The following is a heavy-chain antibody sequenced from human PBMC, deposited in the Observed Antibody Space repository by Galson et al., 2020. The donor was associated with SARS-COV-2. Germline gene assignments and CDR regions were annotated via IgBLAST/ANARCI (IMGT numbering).Heavy chain of an antibody. D-gene: IGHD5-18*01. J-gene: IGHJ1*01. CDR2: IPYRVHT. CDR3: ARGVDIAMNPSAYFHN. Sequence: ASEILSPTCSVSGGSINSGSTSWSWIRQHPGKGPEWIATIPYRVHTYYNPSPNSPVSISVDTSETQLSLNLNSVTAADTTEYYCARGVDIAMNPSAYFHNWGQVTLVTVSS. CDR1: GGSINSGSTS. V-gene: IGHV4-31*01.